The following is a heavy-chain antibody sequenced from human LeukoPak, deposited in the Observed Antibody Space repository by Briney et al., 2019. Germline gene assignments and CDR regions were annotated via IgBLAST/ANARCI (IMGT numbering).Heavy chain of an antibody. V-gene: IGHV4-61*02. Sequence: SETLSLTCTVSGGSITSGSYYWTCIRQSAGGGLEWIGRVYPSGSTYYNPSLKSRVTISVDTSKNQFSLKLSSVTAADTAVYYCARRARGVVPAAIDYWGQGTLVTVSS. J-gene: IGHJ4*02. CDR1: GGSITSGSYY. D-gene: IGHD2-2*02. CDR2: VYPSGST. CDR3: ARRARGVVPAAIDY.